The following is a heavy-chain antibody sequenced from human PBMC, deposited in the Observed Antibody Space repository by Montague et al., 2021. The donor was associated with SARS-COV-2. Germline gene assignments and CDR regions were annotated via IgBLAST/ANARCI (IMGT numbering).Heavy chain of an antibody. CDR1: GDSDAGEVAA. D-gene: IGHD2-8*02. Sequence: CAISGDSDAGEVAARKWVGQTPARGLDWEGVTHYTPTQYKTYAVSVQSRITITADTSKNQFSLHLNSVTPEDTAVYYCARDLYWAFDAWGLGTTVTVSA. J-gene: IGHJ3*01. CDR3: ARDLYWAFDA. CDR2: THYTPTQYK. V-gene: IGHV6-1*01.